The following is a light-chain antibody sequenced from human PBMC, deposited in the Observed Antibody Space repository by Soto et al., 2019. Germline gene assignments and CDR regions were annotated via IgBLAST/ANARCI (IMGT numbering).Light chain of an antibody. CDR3: SSYTSESTYV. CDR1: SSDVGGYNY. Sequence: QSVLTQPASVSGSPGRSSTISCTGTSSDVGGYNYVSWYQQHPGKAPKFMIYDVSNRPSGASNRFSGSKSGNTASLTISGLQAEDEADYYCSSYTSESTYVRGTGTKVTVL. V-gene: IGLV2-14*01. J-gene: IGLJ1*01. CDR2: DVS.